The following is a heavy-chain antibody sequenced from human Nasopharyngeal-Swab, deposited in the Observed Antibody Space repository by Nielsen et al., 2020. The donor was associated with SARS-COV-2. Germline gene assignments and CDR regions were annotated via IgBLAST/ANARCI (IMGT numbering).Heavy chain of an antibody. CDR3: ARLTDPREYSSSDAEDY. D-gene: IGHD6-6*01. CDR2: ISAYSGNT. Sequence: ASVKVSCKASGYTFTSYGISWVRQAPGQGLEWMGWISAYSGNTNYAQKLQGRVTMTTDTSTSTAYMELRSLRSDDTAVYYCARLTDPREYSSSDAEDYWGQGTLVTVSS. V-gene: IGHV1-18*04. CDR1: GYTFTSYG. J-gene: IGHJ4*02.